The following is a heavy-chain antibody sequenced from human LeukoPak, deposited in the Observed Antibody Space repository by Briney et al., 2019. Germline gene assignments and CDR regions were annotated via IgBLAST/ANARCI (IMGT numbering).Heavy chain of an antibody. CDR2: IYYSGST. V-gene: IGHV4-59*01. Sequence: PSETLSLTCTVSGGSISSYYWSWIRQPPGKGLEWIGYIYYSGSTNYNPSLKSRVTISVDTSKNQFSLKLSPVTAADTAVYYCARVTALYYDSSGYRYYFDYWGQGTLVTVSS. CDR1: GGSISSYY. J-gene: IGHJ4*02. CDR3: ARVTALYYDSSGYRYYFDY. D-gene: IGHD3-22*01.